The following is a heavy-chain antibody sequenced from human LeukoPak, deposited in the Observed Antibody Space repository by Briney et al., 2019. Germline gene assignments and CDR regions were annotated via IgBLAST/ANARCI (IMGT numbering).Heavy chain of an antibody. J-gene: IGHJ4*02. V-gene: IGHV3-33*08. Sequence: GGSLRLSCAASGFTFSSYAMHWVRQAPGKGLEWVAHLWYDGTNEYYAASVKGRFTISRDNSKNTLYLQMNSLRVEDTSVYYCARARPLSGGSGAVFDYWGQGTLVTVSS. D-gene: IGHD2-15*01. CDR3: ARARPLSGGSGAVFDY. CDR1: GFTFSSYA. CDR2: LWYDGTNE.